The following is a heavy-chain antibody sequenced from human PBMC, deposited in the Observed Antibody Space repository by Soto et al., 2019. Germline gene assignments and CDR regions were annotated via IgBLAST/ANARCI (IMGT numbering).Heavy chain of an antibody. CDR1: GGSFSGYY. CDR3: ARAVAVAGKYDY. CDR2: INHSGST. V-gene: IGHV4-34*01. D-gene: IGHD6-19*01. J-gene: IGHJ4*02. Sequence: PSETLSLTXAVYGGSFSGYYWSWIRQPPGKGLEWIGGINHSGSTNYNPSLKSRVTISVDTSKNQFSLKLSSVTAADTAVYYCARAVAVAGKYDYWGQGTLVTVSS.